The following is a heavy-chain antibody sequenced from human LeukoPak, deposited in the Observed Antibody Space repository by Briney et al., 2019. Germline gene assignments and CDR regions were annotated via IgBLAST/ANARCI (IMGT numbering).Heavy chain of an antibody. CDR1: GGSIRSDNYY. CDR2: IYFRGST. V-gene: IGHV4-39*01. CDR3: ARQHSTGDHYGMDV. J-gene: IGHJ6*02. Sequence: PSETLSLTCTVSGGSIRSDNYYWGWIRQSPGKGLEWIGNIYFRGSTSYNPSLGSRLTISVDTSGNQFSLRLTSVTAADTAVYYCARQHSTGDHYGMDVWGQGATVTVSS. D-gene: IGHD2-8*02.